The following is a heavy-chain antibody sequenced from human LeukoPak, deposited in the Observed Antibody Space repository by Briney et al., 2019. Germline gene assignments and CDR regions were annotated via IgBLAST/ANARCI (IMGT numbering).Heavy chain of an antibody. CDR3: AKAIWVAATSSWFCLDY. CDR1: GFTFSDYY. Sequence: GGSLRLSCAASGFTFSDYYMSWIRQAPGKGLEWVSSISTSGSTVYYADSVKGRFTISRDNSRNTLYLQMNSLRPEDTAVYYCAKAIWVAATSSWFCLDYWGQGTLVTVSS. J-gene: IGHJ4*02. CDR2: ISTSGSTV. V-gene: IGHV3-11*04. D-gene: IGHD3-10*01.